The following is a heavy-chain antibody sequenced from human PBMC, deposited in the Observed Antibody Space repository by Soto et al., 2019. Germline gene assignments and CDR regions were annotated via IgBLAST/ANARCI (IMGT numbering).Heavy chain of an antibody. CDR2: ISAYNGNT. CDR3: ATYMVRGVMAFDY. CDR1: GYTFTSYA. Sequence: ASVKVSCKASGYTFTSYAMHWVLQAPGQGLEWMGWISAYNGNTNYAQKLQGRVTMTTDTSTSTAYMELRSLRSDDTAVYYCATYMVRGVMAFDYWGQGTLVTVSS. V-gene: IGHV1-18*01. J-gene: IGHJ4*02. D-gene: IGHD3-10*01.